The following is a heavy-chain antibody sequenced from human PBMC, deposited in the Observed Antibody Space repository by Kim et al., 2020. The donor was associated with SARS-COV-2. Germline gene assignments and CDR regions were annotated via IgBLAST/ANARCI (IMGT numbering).Heavy chain of an antibody. J-gene: IGHJ5*02. CDR2: IYWDDDK. Sequence: SGPTLVKPTQTLTLTCTFSGFSLSTSGVGVGWIRQPPGKALEWLALIYWDDDKRYSPSLKSRLTITKDTSKNQVVLTMTNMDPVDTATYYCAHTHAYGDYEFLDPWGQGTLVTVSS. CDR1: GFSLSTSGVG. CDR3: AHTHAYGDYEFLDP. V-gene: IGHV2-5*02. D-gene: IGHD4-17*01.